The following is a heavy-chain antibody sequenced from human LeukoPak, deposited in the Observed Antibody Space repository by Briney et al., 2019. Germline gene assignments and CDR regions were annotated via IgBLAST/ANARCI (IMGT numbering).Heavy chain of an antibody. V-gene: IGHV3-9*01. J-gene: IGHJ4*02. CDR3: AQGRYSNRANNY. CDR2: ITWNSGAI. Sequence: PGGSLRLSCAASGFIFGDYAMHWVRQAPGKGLEWVSGITWNSGAIGYADSVKGRFTISRDNAKSSLYLQMNSLRPEDTAVYYCAQGRYSNRANNYWGQGTLVTVSS. D-gene: IGHD6-13*01. CDR1: GFIFGDYA.